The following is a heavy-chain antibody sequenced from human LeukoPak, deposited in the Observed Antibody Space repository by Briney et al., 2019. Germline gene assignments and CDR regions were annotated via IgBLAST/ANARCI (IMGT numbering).Heavy chain of an antibody. CDR3: ARGGRVTPFDY. CDR1: GFTVSSNY. V-gene: IGHV3-66*02. J-gene: IGHJ4*02. D-gene: IGHD2-21*02. CDR2: IYSGGST. Sequence: GSLRLSCAASGFTVSSNYMSWVRQAPGKGLEWVSVIYSGGSTYYADSVKGRSTISRDNSKNTLYLQMNSLRAEDTAVYYCARGGRVTPFDYWGQGTLVTVSS.